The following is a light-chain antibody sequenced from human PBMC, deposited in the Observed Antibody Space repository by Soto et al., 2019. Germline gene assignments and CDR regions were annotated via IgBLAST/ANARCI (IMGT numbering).Light chain of an antibody. CDR2: GAS. CDR3: LQDYNYPRT. V-gene: IGKV1-6*01. J-gene: IGKJ1*01. CDR1: QGIRND. Sequence: AIQMTQSPSSLSASVGDRVTITCRASQGIRNDLGWYQQKPGKAPKLLIYGASSLQSGVPSRFSGSGSGTDFTLNISSLQPEDFATYYCLQDYNYPRTFGQGTKVEI.